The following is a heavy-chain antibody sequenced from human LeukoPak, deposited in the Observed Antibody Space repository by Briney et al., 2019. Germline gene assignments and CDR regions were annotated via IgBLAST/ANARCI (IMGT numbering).Heavy chain of an antibody. CDR2: IIPILGIA. D-gene: IGHD1-26*01. J-gene: IGHJ4*02. CDR3: ARVSYPYYFDY. V-gene: IGHV1-69*04. CDR1: GGTFSSYA. Sequence: SVKVSCKASGGTFSSYAISWVRQAPGQGLEWMGRIIPILGIANYAQKFQGRVTITADKSTSTAYMELSSLRSEDTAVYYCARVSYPYYFDYWGQGTLVTVSS.